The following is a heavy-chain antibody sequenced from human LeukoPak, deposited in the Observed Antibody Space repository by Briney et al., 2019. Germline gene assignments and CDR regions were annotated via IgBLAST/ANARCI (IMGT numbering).Heavy chain of an antibody. V-gene: IGHV3-20*04. J-gene: IGHJ4*02. CDR1: GFTFSSYG. D-gene: IGHD6-13*01. Sequence: GGSLRLSCAASGFTFSSYGMSWVRQAPGKGLEWVSAISGSGGSTGYADSVRGRFTVSRDNAKNSLYLQMNSLRAEDTAFYYCARDFPGSSSWYRSYYFDYWGQGTLVTVSS. CDR2: ISGSGGST. CDR3: ARDFPGSSSWYRSYYFDY.